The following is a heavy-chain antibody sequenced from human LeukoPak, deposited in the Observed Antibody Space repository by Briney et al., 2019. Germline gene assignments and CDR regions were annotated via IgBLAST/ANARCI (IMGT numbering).Heavy chain of an antibody. J-gene: IGHJ4*02. V-gene: IGHV1-69*04. CDR1: GGTFSSYA. CDR2: IIPILGIA. Sequence: SVRVSCKASGGTFSSYAISWVRQAPGQGLEWMGRIIPILGIANYAQKFQGRVTITADKSTSTAYMELSSLRSEDTAVYYCAYYYDSSGYYDYFDYWGQGTLVTVSS. D-gene: IGHD3-22*01. CDR3: AYYYDSSGYYDYFDY.